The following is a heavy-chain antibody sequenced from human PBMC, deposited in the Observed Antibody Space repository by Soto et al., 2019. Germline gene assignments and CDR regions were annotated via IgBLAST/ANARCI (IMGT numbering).Heavy chain of an antibody. Sequence: GGSLRLSCVASGFTFSDYDMSWIRQAPGKGLEWVSYMNSISSYTNYADSVRGRFTISRDNAKNSLYLQVSSLRAEDTAVYFCARAKSSGGRCYDEWGQGTLVTVSS. J-gene: IGHJ4*02. CDR2: MNSISSYT. D-gene: IGHD2-15*01. V-gene: IGHV3-11*06. CDR3: ARAKSSGGRCYDE. CDR1: GFTFSDYD.